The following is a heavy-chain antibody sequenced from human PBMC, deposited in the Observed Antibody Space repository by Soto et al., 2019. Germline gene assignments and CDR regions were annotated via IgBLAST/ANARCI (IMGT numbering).Heavy chain of an antibody. CDR3: ARDRGIAVMDV. V-gene: IGHV4-59*01. CDR1: GDSISSYY. Sequence: SETLSLTCTVSGDSISSYYWSWIRQPPGKGLEWIGYIYYSGSTNYNPSLKSRVTISVDTSKNQFSLKLSSVTAADTAVYYCARDRGIAVMDVWGQGTTVTVSS. D-gene: IGHD6-19*01. CDR2: IYYSGST. J-gene: IGHJ6*02.